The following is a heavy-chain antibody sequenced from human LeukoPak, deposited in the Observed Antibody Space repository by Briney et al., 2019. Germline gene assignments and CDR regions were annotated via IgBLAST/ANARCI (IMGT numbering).Heavy chain of an antibody. CDR2: ISGSGGST. CDR1: GFTFSSYA. V-gene: IGHV3-23*01. J-gene: IGHJ5*02. D-gene: IGHD3-10*01. CDR3: AKEYGSGSYTANNWFDP. Sequence: GGSLRLSCAASGFTFSSYAMSWVRQAPGKGLEWVSAISGSGGSTYYADSVKGRFTISRDNSKNTLYLQMNSLRAKDTAVYYCAKEYGSGSYTANNWFDPWGQGTLVTVSS.